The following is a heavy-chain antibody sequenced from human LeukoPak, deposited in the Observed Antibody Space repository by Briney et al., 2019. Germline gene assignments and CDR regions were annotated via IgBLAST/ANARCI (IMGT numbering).Heavy chain of an antibody. Sequence: AGSLRLSCAASGFTFSSYEMNWVRQAPGKGLEWVSYISFSGSTIYYADSVKGRFTISRDNAKNPLYVQKNSLRAEDTAVYYCARGGSYDSSGYYYVGYFHHWGQGTLVTVSS. D-gene: IGHD3-22*01. V-gene: IGHV3-48*03. CDR3: ARGGSYDSSGYYYVGYFHH. J-gene: IGHJ1*01. CDR2: ISFSGSTI. CDR1: GFTFSSYE.